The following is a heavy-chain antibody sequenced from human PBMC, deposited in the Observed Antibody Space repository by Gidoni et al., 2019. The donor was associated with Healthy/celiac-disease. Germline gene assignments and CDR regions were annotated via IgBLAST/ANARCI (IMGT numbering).Heavy chain of an antibody. CDR2: IIPILGIA. CDR3: ARVGGVTTPKWFDP. J-gene: IGHJ5*02. CDR1: GGTFSSYA. V-gene: IGHV1-69*04. D-gene: IGHD4-4*01. Sequence: QVQLVQSGAEVKKPGSSVKVSCKASGGTFSSYAISWVRQAPGQGLEWMGRIIPILGIANYAQKFQGRVTITADKSTSTAYMELSSLRSEDTAVYYCARVGGVTTPKWFDPWGQGTLVTVSS.